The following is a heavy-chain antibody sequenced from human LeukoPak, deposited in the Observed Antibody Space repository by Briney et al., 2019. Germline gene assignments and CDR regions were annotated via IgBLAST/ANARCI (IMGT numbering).Heavy chain of an antibody. V-gene: IGHV4-61*02. Sequence: PSETLSLTCTVSGGSISSGSYYWSWIRQPAGKGLEWIGRIYTSGSTNYNASLKSRVTISVDTAKNQFSLKLSSVTAADTAVSYCARVRCSSTSCPHAFDISGPRTMVTASS. D-gene: IGHD2-2*01. CDR1: GGSISSGSYY. J-gene: IGHJ3*02. CDR3: ARVRCSSTSCPHAFDI. CDR2: IYTSGST.